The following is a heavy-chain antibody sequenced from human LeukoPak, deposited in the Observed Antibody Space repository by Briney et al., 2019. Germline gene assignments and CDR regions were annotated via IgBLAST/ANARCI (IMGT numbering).Heavy chain of an antibody. Sequence: SGTLSLTCAVSGGSISSSNWWSWVRQPPGKGLEWIGEIYHSGSTNYNPSLKSRVTISVDKSKNQFSLKLSSVTAADTAVYYCARVSTPLRFSNWFDPWGQGTLVTVSS. CDR2: IYHSGST. CDR3: ARVSTPLRFSNWFDP. CDR1: GGSISSSNW. D-gene: IGHD3-3*01. V-gene: IGHV4-4*02. J-gene: IGHJ5*02.